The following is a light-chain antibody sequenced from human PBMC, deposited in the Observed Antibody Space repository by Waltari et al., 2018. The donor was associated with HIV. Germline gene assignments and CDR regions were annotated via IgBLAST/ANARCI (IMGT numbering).Light chain of an antibody. J-gene: IGLJ3*02. CDR2: DVS. V-gene: IGLV2-14*01. CDR3: SSYTSSSTRV. CDR1: SSDVGGYNY. Sequence: QSALTQPASVSGSPGQSITIPCTGTSSDVGGYNYVSLYQQYPGKAPKLMIYDVSNRPSGVSNRFSGSKSGNTASLTISGLQAEDEADYYCSSYTSSSTRVFGGGTKLTVL.